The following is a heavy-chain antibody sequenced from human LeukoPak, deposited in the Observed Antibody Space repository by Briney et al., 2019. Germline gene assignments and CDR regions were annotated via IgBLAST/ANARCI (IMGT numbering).Heavy chain of an antibody. Sequence: PGGSLRLSCAVSGFTVSSNYMSWVRQAPGKGLEWVSVIYSGGSTYYADSVKGRFTISRDNSKNTLYLQMNSLRAEDTAVYYCAKEGPEYYDILTGYYIDYWGQGTLVTVSS. D-gene: IGHD3-9*01. CDR1: GFTVSSNY. CDR3: AKEGPEYYDILTGYYIDY. J-gene: IGHJ4*02. CDR2: IYSGGST. V-gene: IGHV3-53*01.